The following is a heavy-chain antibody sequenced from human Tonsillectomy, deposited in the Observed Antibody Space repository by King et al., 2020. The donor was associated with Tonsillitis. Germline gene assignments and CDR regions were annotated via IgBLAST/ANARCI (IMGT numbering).Heavy chain of an antibody. D-gene: IGHD1-26*01. CDR2: IDPSDSYT. CDR3: ARQPRRATLGYYYYYIDV. Sequence: QLVQSGAEVKKPGESLRISCKGSGYSFISSWITWVRQMPGKGLEWMGRIDPSDSYTNYSPSFQGHVTISVDKSISTAYLQWSSLTASDTAMYYCARQPRRATLGYYYYYIDVWGKGTTVTVSS. J-gene: IGHJ6*03. CDR1: GYSFISSW. V-gene: IGHV5-10-1*01.